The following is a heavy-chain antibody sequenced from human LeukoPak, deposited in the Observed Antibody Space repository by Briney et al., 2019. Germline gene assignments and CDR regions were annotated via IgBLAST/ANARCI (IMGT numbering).Heavy chain of an antibody. D-gene: IGHD1-7*01. Sequence: SETLSLTCTVSGGSISSGSYYWSWIRQPAGKGLEWIGRIYTSGSTNYNPSLKSRVTISVDTSKNQFSLKLSSVTAADTAVYYCAGDQGGTTWYYYGMDVWGQGTRSPSP. CDR3: AGDQGGTTWYYYGMDV. V-gene: IGHV4-61*02. CDR2: IYTSGST. J-gene: IGHJ6*02. CDR1: GGSISSGSYY.